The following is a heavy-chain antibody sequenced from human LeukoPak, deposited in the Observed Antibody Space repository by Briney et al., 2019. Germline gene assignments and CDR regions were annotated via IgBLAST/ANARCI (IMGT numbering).Heavy chain of an antibody. CDR2: IYYSGST. J-gene: IGHJ3*02. V-gene: IGHV4-59*01. CDR3: ARAKIVVRAFDI. Sequence: SETLSLTCTVSGGSISSYYWSWIRQPPGKGLEWIGYIYYSGSTNYNPSLKSRVTISVDTSKNQFSLKLSSVTAADTAVYYCARAKIVVRAFDIWGQGTMVTVSS. CDR1: GGSISSYY. D-gene: IGHD3-22*01.